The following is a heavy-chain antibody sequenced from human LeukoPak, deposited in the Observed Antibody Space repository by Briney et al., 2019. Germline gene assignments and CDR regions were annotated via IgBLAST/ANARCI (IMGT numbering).Heavy chain of an antibody. Sequence: ASVKVSCKASGGTFSSYAISWVRQAPGQGLEWMGGIIPIFGTANYAQKFQGRVTITADESTSTAYMELSSLRSEDTAVYYCARGYYGSGSYDTDYYYYYMDVWGKGTTVTISS. D-gene: IGHD3-10*01. CDR1: GGTFSSYA. V-gene: IGHV1-69*13. CDR2: IIPIFGTA. CDR3: ARGYYGSGSYDTDYYYYYMDV. J-gene: IGHJ6*03.